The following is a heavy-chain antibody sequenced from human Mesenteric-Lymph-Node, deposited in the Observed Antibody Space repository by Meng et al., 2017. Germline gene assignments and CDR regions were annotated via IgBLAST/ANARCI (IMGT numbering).Heavy chain of an antibody. Sequence: SLKISCAASGFTFGDYAMHWVRQVPGKGLEWVSGLTWDSGVIAYADSVKGRFTISRDNAKNTLYLQMNDLRAEDTALYFCISNVDRGLNWGQGTLVTVSS. CDR3: ISNVDRGLN. V-gene: IGHV3-9*01. J-gene: IGHJ4*02. D-gene: IGHD4-11*01. CDR2: LTWDSGVI. CDR1: GFTFGDYA.